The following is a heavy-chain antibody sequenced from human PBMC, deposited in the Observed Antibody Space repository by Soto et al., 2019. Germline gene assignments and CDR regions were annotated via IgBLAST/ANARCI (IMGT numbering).Heavy chain of an antibody. Sequence: GASVKVSCKASGYTFTGYYMHWVRQAPGQGLEWMGWINPNSGGTNYAQKFQGRVTMTRDTSISTAYMELSRLRSDDTAVYYCARMGGYCSGGSCSSVYYYYGMDVWGQGTTVTVSS. J-gene: IGHJ6*02. V-gene: IGHV1-2*02. CDR2: INPNSGGT. CDR1: GYTFTGYY. CDR3: ARMGGYCSGGSCSSVYYYYGMDV. D-gene: IGHD2-15*01.